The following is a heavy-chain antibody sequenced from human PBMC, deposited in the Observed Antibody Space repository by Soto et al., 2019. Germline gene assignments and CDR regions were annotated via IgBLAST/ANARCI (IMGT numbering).Heavy chain of an antibody. V-gene: IGHV4-39*01. CDR2: IYYSGST. CDR1: GGSISSSTYY. Sequence: QLQLQESGPGLVKPSETLSLTCTVSGGSISSSTYYWGWIRQPPGKGLEWIGSIYYSGSTYYNPSLNSRVTISVDTSKNQFSLKLSAVTVADTAVYYCAGHGSGSYYHNWFDPWGQGTLVTVSS. D-gene: IGHD3-10*01. CDR3: AGHGSGSYYHNWFDP. J-gene: IGHJ5*02.